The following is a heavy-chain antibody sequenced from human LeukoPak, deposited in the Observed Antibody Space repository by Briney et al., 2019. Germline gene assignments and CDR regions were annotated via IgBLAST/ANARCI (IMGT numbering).Heavy chain of an antibody. CDR1: GGTFSSYA. Sequence: ASVKVSCKASGGTFSSYAISWVRQAPGQGLEWMGRIISILGIANYAQKFQGRVTITADKSTSTAYMELSSLRSEDTAVYYCARGGLLWFGESNPLDYWGQGTLVTVSS. D-gene: IGHD3-10*01. J-gene: IGHJ4*02. CDR2: IISILGIA. CDR3: ARGGLLWFGESNPLDY. V-gene: IGHV1-69*04.